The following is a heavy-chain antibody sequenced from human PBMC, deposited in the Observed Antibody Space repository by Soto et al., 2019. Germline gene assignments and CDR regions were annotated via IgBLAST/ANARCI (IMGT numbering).Heavy chain of an antibody. J-gene: IGHJ4*02. CDR3: TRHAPPYYYDSSGIDY. CDR2: IYPDDSDT. Sequence: GESLKISCKGSGYSFTSYWIGWVRQMPGKGLEWMGIIYPDDSDTRYSPSFQGQVTISADKSISTASLQWSSLKASYTAMYYCTRHAPPYYYDSSGIDYWGQGTLVNVYS. CDR1: GYSFTSYW. D-gene: IGHD3-22*01. V-gene: IGHV5-51*01.